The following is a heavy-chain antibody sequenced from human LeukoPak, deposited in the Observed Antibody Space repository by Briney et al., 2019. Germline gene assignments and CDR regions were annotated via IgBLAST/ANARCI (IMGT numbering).Heavy chain of an antibody. D-gene: IGHD3-10*01. Sequence: SVKVSCKASGGTFSSYAISWVRQAPGQGLEWMGGIIPIFGTANYAQKFQGRVTITADKSTSTAYMELSSLRSEDTAVYYCARDRGYYNIQDNWFDPWGQGTLVTVSS. CDR3: ARDRGYYNIQDNWFDP. J-gene: IGHJ5*02. V-gene: IGHV1-69*06. CDR2: IIPIFGTA. CDR1: GGTFSSYA.